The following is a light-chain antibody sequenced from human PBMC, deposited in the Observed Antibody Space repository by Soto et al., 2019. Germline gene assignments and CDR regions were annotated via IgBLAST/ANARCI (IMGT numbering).Light chain of an antibody. CDR1: QSIGIY. CDR2: AAS. Sequence: IQMTQSPSSLSASLGDRVAITCRASQSIGIYLNWYQQKPGKAPKLLIYAASSLQSGVPSRFSGAGSGTDFTLTIRSLQPEDFATYYCQQSSSIPWTFGLGTKVEV. J-gene: IGKJ1*01. CDR3: QQSSSIPWT. V-gene: IGKV1-39*01.